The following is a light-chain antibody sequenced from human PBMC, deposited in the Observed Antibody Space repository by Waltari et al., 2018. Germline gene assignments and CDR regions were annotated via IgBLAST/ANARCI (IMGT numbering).Light chain of an antibody. J-gene: IGLJ3*02. CDR2: VNSDGSH. Sequence: QLVLTQSPSASASLGASVKLTCTLSSGHSSNVIAWHQQQPEKGPRYLMKVNSDGSHSKGDKIPDRFSDSSSGAAHYLTISSLQSEDEADYYCQTGGHGTWVFGGGTKLTVL. CDR1: SGHSSNV. CDR3: QTGGHGTWV. V-gene: IGLV4-69*01.